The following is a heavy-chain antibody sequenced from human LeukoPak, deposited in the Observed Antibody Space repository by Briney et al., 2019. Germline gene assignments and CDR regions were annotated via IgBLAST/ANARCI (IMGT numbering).Heavy chain of an antibody. V-gene: IGHV3-33*01. J-gene: IGHJ4*02. Sequence: GGSLRLSCAASGFTFSSYGMHWVRQAPGKGLEWVAVIWYDGSNKYYADSVEGRFTISRDNSKNTLYLQMNSLRAEDTAVYYCARDVGYYYDSSLDYWGQGTLVTVSS. CDR3: ARDVGYYYDSSLDY. D-gene: IGHD3-22*01. CDR2: IWYDGSNK. CDR1: GFTFSSYG.